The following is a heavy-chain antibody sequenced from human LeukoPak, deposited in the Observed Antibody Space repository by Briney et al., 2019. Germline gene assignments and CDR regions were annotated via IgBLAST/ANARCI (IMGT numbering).Heavy chain of an antibody. V-gene: IGHV1-2*02. CDR3: ARERVRGVMAATGYFDY. J-gene: IGHJ4*02. Sequence: ASVKVSCKASGYTFTGYYMHWVRQAPGQGLEWMGWINPNSGGTNYAQKFQGRVTMTRDTSISTAYMELSRLRSDDTAVYYCARERVRGVMAATGYFDYWGQGTLVTVSS. CDR2: INPNSGGT. CDR1: GYTFTGYY. D-gene: IGHD3-10*01.